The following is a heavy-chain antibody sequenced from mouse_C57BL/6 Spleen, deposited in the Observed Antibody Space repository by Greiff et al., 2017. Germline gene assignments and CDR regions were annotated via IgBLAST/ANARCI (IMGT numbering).Heavy chain of an antibody. J-gene: IGHJ3*01. CDR3: ARAYYSNYGFAY. V-gene: IGHV5-16*01. CDR1: GFTFSDYY. CDR2: INYDGSST. D-gene: IGHD2-5*01. Sequence: EVQLVESEGGLVQPGSSMKLSCTASGFTFSDYYMAWVRQVPEKGLEWVANINYDGSSTYYLDSLKSRFIISRDNAKNILYLQMSSLKSEDTATYYCARAYYSNYGFAYWGQGTLVTVSA.